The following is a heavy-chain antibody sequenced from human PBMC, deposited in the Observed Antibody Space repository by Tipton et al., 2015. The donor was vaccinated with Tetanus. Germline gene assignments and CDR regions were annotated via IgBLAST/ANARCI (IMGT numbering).Heavy chain of an antibody. CDR2: ISGSGGST. J-gene: IGHJ4*02. Sequence: SLRLSCAASGFTFSSYAMSWVRQAPGKGLEWVSAISGSGGSTYYADSVKGRFTISRDNSKNTLYLQMNSLRAEDTAVYYCAKSYYYDSSGYYSGRFDYWGQGTLVTVSS. V-gene: IGHV3-23*01. D-gene: IGHD3-22*01. CDR1: GFTFSSYA. CDR3: AKSYYYDSSGYYSGRFDY.